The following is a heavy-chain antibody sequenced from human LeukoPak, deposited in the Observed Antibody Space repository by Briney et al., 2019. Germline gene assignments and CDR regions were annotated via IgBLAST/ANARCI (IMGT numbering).Heavy chain of an antibody. J-gene: IGHJ5*02. V-gene: IGHV1-8*01. D-gene: IGHD1-26*01. Sequence: ASVKVSCKASGYTFTSYDINWVRQAPGQGLEWMGWMNPNSGNTGYAQKFQGRVTMTRNTSISTAYMELSSLRSEDTAVYYCARGYSGSYYGPWFDPWGQGTLVTVSS. CDR3: ARGYSGSYYGPWFDP. CDR2: MNPNSGNT. CDR1: GYTFTSYD.